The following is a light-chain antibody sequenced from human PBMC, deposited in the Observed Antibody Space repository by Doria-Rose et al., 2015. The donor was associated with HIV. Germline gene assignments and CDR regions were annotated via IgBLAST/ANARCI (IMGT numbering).Light chain of an antibody. Sequence: TQSPGTLSLSPGERATLSCRASQSFSSTYLAWYQQKPGQAPSLLIYDGSTRATGIPDRFSASGSGTDFTLTINGLEPEDFALYCCHQYGTSWTFGQGTKVEI. CDR2: DGS. V-gene: IGKV3-20*01. CDR1: QSFSSTY. J-gene: IGKJ1*01. CDR3: HQYGTSWT.